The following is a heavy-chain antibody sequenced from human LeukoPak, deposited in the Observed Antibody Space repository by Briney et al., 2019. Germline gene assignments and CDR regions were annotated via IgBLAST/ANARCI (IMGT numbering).Heavy chain of an antibody. CDR1: GFTFSSYA. J-gene: IGHJ4*02. V-gene: IGHV3-64*01. D-gene: IGHD5-18*01. CDR2: ISSNGGST. CDR3: ARGIKVDTFYYFDY. Sequence: AGGSLRPSCAASGFTFSSYAMHWVRQAPGMGLEYVSAISSNGGSTYYANSVKGRFTISRDNSKNTLYLQMGSLRAEDMAVYYCARGIKVDTFYYFDYWGQGALVTVSS.